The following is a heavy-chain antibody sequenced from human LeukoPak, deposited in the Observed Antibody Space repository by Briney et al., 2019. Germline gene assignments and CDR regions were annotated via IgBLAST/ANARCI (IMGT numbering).Heavy chain of an antibody. Sequence: PGGSLRLSCAASGFTFSDYYMSWIRQAPGKGLEWVSYISSSGSTIYYTDSVKGRFTISRDNAKNSLYLQMNSLRAEDTAVYYCARDSVFLEWLPPFDYWGQGTLVTVSS. CDR2: ISSSGSTI. D-gene: IGHD3-3*01. CDR1: GFTFSDYY. CDR3: ARDSVFLEWLPPFDY. J-gene: IGHJ4*02. V-gene: IGHV3-11*04.